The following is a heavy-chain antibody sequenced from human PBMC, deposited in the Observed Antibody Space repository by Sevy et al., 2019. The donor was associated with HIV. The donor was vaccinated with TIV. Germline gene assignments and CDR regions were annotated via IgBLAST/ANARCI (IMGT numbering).Heavy chain of an antibody. J-gene: IGHJ4*02. Sequence: GGSLRLSCAASGFTFASFAMSWVRQVPGKGLEWVSGINGDGGSVYDADSVKGRFTISRDNSKNTLYLQMNTLRAEDTALYFCAKDFGDAASYPPPFFWDYWGQGTLVTVSS. V-gene: IGHV3-23*01. CDR2: INGDGGSV. CDR3: AKDFGDAASYPPPFFWDY. CDR1: GFTFASFA. D-gene: IGHD3-10*01.